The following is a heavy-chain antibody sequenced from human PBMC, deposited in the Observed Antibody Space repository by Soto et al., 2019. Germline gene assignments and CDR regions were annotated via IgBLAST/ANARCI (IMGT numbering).Heavy chain of an antibody. J-gene: IGHJ4*02. CDR2: MNPNSGNT. D-gene: IGHD3-10*01. Sequence: QVQLVQSGAEVKKPGASVKVSCKASGYTFTSYDSSWVRQATGQGLEWMGWMNPNSGNTGYAQKFEGRVTMTRNTSISTAYMELSSLRSEDTAVYYCARGELLWFGELLRWGQGTLVTVSS. V-gene: IGHV1-8*01. CDR1: GYTFTSYD. CDR3: ARGELLWFGELLR.